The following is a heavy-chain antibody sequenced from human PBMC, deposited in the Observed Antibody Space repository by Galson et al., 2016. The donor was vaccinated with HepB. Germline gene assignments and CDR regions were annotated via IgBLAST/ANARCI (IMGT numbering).Heavy chain of an antibody. Sequence: QSGAEVTKPGESLKISCKGSGSSFTNYWIGWVRQMPGKGLEWMGTIHPDDSDTKYSPSFQGQVTMSADKSISTAYLQWSSLKASDTAMYYCARFSGSGWGSFDYWGQGTLVTVSS. J-gene: IGHJ4*02. V-gene: IGHV5-51*01. CDR3: ARFSGSGWGSFDY. D-gene: IGHD6-19*01. CDR2: IHPDDSDT. CDR1: GSSFTNYW.